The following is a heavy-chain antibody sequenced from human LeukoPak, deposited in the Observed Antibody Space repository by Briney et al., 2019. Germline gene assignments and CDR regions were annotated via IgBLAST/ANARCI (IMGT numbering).Heavy chain of an antibody. J-gene: IGHJ6*02. CDR1: GFTVSSNY. V-gene: IGHV3-23*01. CDR2: ISGSGGST. CDR3: AKGCSTKHIYGMDV. D-gene: IGHD4/OR15-4a*01. Sequence: GGSLRLSCAASGFTVSSNYMSWVRQAPGKGLEWVSAISGSGGSTYYADSVKGRFTISRDNSKNTLYLQMNSLRAEDTAVYYCAKGCSTKHIYGMDVWGQGTTVTVSS.